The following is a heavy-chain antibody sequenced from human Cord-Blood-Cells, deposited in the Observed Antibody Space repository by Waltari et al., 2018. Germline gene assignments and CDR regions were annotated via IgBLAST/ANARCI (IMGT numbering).Heavy chain of an antibody. CDR2: IYHSGST. D-gene: IGHD1-26*01. J-gene: IGHJ3*02. CDR1: GYSISRGYY. V-gene: IGHV4-38-2*02. Sequence: QVQLQASGPGLVTPSETLSLTCPVSGYSISRGYYLGWIRQPPGKGLEWIGSIYHSGSTYYNPSLKSRVTISVDTSKNQFSLKLSSVTAADTAVYYCARVPDWEAFDIWGQGTMVTVSS. CDR3: ARVPDWEAFDI.